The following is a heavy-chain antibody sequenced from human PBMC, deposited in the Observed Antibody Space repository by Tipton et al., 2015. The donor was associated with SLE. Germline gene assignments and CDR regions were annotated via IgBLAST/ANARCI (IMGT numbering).Heavy chain of an antibody. CDR3: ARTASLSWGFFDY. CDR1: GFTFGNSG. D-gene: IGHD3-16*02. J-gene: IGHJ4*02. V-gene: IGHV3-30*02. CDR2: VRDDGTTK. Sequence: SLRLSCAASGFTFGNSGMHWVRQAPGKGLEWVTFVRDDGTTKYYTESVVGRFTVSRDNSKNTLYLQMNSLRAEDTAVYFCARTASLSWGFFDYWGQGTVVTVSS.